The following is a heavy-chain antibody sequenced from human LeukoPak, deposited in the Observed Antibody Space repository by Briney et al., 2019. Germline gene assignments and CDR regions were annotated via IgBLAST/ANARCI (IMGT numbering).Heavy chain of an antibody. CDR3: ARDPTYGDYGNWFDP. V-gene: IGHV3-21*01. Sequence: GGSLRLSCAASGYTFSSYSMNWVRQAPGKGLEWVSSIISSSSYIYYADSVKGRFTISRDNAKTSLYLQMNRRRAEDTAVYYCARDPTYGDYGNWFDPWGQGTLVTASS. CDR1: GYTFSSYS. CDR2: IISSSSYI. J-gene: IGHJ5*02. D-gene: IGHD4-17*01.